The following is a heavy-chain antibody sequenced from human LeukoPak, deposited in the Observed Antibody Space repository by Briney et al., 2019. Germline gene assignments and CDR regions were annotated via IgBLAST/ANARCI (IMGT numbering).Heavy chain of an antibody. V-gene: IGHV1-69*13. CDR3: ARYYYDSSGPEYYYYYYMDV. CDR2: IIPIFGTA. J-gene: IGHJ6*03. D-gene: IGHD3-22*01. CDR1: GGTFSSYA. Sequence: SVKVSCKASGGTFSSYAISWVRQAPGQGLEWMGGIIPIFGTANYAQKFQGRVTITADESTSTAYMELSSLRSEDTAVYYCARYYYDSSGPEYYYYYYMDVWGKGTTVTVSS.